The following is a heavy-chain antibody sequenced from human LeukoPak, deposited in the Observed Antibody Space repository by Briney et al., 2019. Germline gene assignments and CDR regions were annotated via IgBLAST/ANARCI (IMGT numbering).Heavy chain of an antibody. Sequence: PGGSLRLSCAVSGLTSNSYAMNWVRQAPGKGLEWVSTISGRVDSTYYADSVKGRFTISRDNSKNTLYLQMNSLGAEDTAVYYCAKWFDPWGQGTLVTVSS. CDR1: GLTSNSYA. CDR3: AKWFDP. V-gene: IGHV3-23*01. J-gene: IGHJ5*02. CDR2: ISGRVDST.